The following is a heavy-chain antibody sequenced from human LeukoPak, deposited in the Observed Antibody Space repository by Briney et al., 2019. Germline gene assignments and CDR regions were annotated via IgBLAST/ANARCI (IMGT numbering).Heavy chain of an antibody. CDR3: AKTMVRGVLGDH. D-gene: IGHD3-10*01. Sequence: GGSLRLSCAASGFTFSSYGMHWVRQAPGKGLEWVAVISYDGSNKYYADSVKGRFTISRDNSKNTLYLQMNSLRAEDTALYYCAKTMVRGVLGDHWGQGILVTVSS. J-gene: IGHJ4*02. CDR2: ISYDGSNK. CDR1: GFTFSSYG. V-gene: IGHV3-30*18.